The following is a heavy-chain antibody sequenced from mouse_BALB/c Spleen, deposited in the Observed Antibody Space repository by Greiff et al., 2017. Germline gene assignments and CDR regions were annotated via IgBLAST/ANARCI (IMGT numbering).Heavy chain of an antibody. V-gene: IGHV2-2*02. CDR3: ARITTVGDYAMDY. D-gene: IGHD1-1*01. CDR1: GFSLTSYG. J-gene: IGHJ4*01. CDR2: IWSGGST. Sequence: VQGVESGPGLVQPSQSRSLTCTVSGFSLTSYGVHWVRQSPGKGLEWLGVIWSGGSTDYNAAFISRLSISKDNSKSQVFFKMNSLQANDTAIYYCARITTVGDYAMDYWGQGTSVTVSS.